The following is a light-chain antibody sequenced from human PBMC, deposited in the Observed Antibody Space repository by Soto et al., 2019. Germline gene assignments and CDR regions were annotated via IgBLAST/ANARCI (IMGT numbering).Light chain of an antibody. V-gene: IGKV3-20*01. CDR2: GAS. J-gene: IGKJ2*01. CDR3: QQYGDSPIT. Sequence: EIVLTQSPGTLSLSPGERATLFCGASQGVSSSFLAWYQHKPGQAPRLLIYGASSRAAGIPDRFSGSGSGTDFTLTISRLEPEDFAVYYCQQYGDSPITFGQGTKLEIE. CDR1: QGVSSSF.